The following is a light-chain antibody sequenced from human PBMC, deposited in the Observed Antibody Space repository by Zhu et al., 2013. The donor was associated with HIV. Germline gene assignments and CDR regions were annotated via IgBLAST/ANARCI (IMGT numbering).Light chain of an antibody. CDR2: EVN. CDR1: STDVGGYDH. J-gene: IGLJ1*01. Sequence: QSALTQPASVSGSPGQSITISCTGTSTDVGGYDHVCWYQQHPGIAPKLIIFEVNNRPSGISSRFSGSKSGNTASLTISGLQAEDEGNYFCASHTHTATLYVFGTGSRVTVL. CDR3: ASHTHTATLYV. V-gene: IGLV2-14*01.